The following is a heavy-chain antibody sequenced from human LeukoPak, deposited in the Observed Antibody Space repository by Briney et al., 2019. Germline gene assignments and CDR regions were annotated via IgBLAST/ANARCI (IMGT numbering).Heavy chain of an antibody. D-gene: IGHD6-13*01. CDR3: ARDVGEGIAAATNY. CDR1: GFTFSSYS. V-gene: IGHV3-21*01. Sequence: GGSLRLSCAASGFTFSSYSMNWVRQAPGKGLEWVSSISSSSSYIYYADSVKGRFTISRDNAKNSLYLQMNSLRAEDTAVYYCARDVGEGIAAATNYWGQGTLVTVSS. CDR2: ISSSSSYI. J-gene: IGHJ4*02.